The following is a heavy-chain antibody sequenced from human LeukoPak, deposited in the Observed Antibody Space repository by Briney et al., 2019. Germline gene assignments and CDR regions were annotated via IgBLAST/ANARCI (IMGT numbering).Heavy chain of an antibody. V-gene: IGHV3-7*01. CDR1: GFTFSSYW. J-gene: IGHJ4*02. D-gene: IGHD5-12*01. CDR2: IKQDGSEK. Sequence: GGSLRLSCAASGFTFSSYWMSWVRQAPGKGREWVANIKQDGSEKYYVDSVKGRFTISRDNAKNSLYLQMNSLRAEDTAVYYCARRRGYSGYDYYFDYWGQGTLVTVSS. CDR3: ARRRGYSGYDYYFDY.